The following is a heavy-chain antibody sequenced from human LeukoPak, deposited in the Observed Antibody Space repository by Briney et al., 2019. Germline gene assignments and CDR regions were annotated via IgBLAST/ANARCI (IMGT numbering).Heavy chain of an antibody. D-gene: IGHD4-17*01. CDR1: GYSIRSGSY. V-gene: IGHV4-38-2*01. CDR2: MFHSGDT. Sequence: SETLSLTCDVSGYSIRSGSYWDWIRQPPGKGLEWIGCMFHSGDTYHNPSLKSRVTISADTSKNQFSLKLTSVTAADTAVYYCAKVGAYGDYARHDYWGQGTLVTVSS. CDR3: AKVGAYGDYARHDY. J-gene: IGHJ4*02.